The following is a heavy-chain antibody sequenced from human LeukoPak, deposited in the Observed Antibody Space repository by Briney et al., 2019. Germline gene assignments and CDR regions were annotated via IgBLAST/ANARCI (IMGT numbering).Heavy chain of an antibody. CDR1: GFTFCRYS. CDR3: ARDRSRGVPYYYYYMDV. Sequence: GGSLRLSCAASGFTFCRYSMNCVPRAPGEGGEWVSYISSSSSTIYYADSVKGRVTISRDNAKNSLYLQMNSLRAEDTAVYYCARDRSRGVPYYYYYMDVWGKGTTVTVSS. CDR2: ISSSSSTI. J-gene: IGHJ6*03. D-gene: IGHD3-10*01. V-gene: IGHV3-48*01.